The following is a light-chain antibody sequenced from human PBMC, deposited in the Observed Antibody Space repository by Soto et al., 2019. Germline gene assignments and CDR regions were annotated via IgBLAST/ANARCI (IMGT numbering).Light chain of an antibody. CDR3: QQYNNWWT. V-gene: IGKV3-15*01. Sequence: EVVMTQSPATLSMSPGARATLSCRASQSVSSSLGWYQEKPGQAPRLLIYGAFTRTTGIPDRFSGSGSETEFTLTISSVQAEDFAIYYCQQYNNWWTFGRGTRVEIK. CDR1: QSVSSS. J-gene: IGKJ1*01. CDR2: GAF.